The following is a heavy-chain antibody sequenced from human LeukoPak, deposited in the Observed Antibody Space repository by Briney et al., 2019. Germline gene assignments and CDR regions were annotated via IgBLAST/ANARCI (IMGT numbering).Heavy chain of an antibody. CDR3: ARPPRDGYTDDAFDI. D-gene: IGHD5-12*01. CDR1: GGSISSSSYS. CDR2: IYYSGST. V-gene: IGHV4-39*01. J-gene: IGHJ3*02. Sequence: PSETLSLTCTVSGGSISSSSYSWGWIRQPPGKGLEWIGSIYYSGSTYYNPSLKSRVTISVDTSKNQFSLKLSSVTAADTAVYYCARPPRDGYTDDAFDIWGQGTMVTVSS.